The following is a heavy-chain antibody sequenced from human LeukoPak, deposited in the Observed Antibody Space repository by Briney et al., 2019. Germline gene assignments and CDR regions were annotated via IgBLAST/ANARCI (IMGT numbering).Heavy chain of an antibody. J-gene: IGHJ4*02. CDR2: MWYDGSNK. CDR3: ARDRYYGSGRGFDY. D-gene: IGHD3-10*01. CDR1: GFTFSSYG. Sequence: PGRSLRLSCAASGFTFSSYGMHWVRQAPGKGLEWVAVMWYDGSNKYYADSVKGRFTISRDNSKNTLYLQMNSLRAEDRAVYYCARDRYYGSGRGFDYWGQGTLVTVSS. V-gene: IGHV3-33*01.